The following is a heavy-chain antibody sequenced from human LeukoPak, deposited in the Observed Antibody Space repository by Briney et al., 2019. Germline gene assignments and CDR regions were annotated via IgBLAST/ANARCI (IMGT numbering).Heavy chain of an antibody. V-gene: IGHV1-18*01. CDR1: GYTFTSYG. D-gene: IGHD2-15*01. CDR3: ARDVGYCSGGSCYLFTD. J-gene: IGHJ4*02. Sequence: ASVKVSCKASGYTFTSYGISWVRQAPGQGLEWMGWISAYKGNTNYAQKLQGRVTMTTDTSTSTAYMELRSLRSDDTAVYYCARDVGYCSGGSCYLFTDWGQGTLVTVSS. CDR2: ISAYKGNT.